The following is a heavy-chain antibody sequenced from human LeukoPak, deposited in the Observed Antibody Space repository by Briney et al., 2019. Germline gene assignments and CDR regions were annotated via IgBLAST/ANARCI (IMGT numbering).Heavy chain of an antibody. J-gene: IGHJ4*02. CDR1: GGSISSSNW. Sequence: SGTLSLTCAVSGGSISSSNWWSWVRQPPGKGLEWIGEIYHSGSTNYNPSLKSRVTISVDKSKNQFSLKLSSVTAADTAVYYCAREGARGRYSRGWYGLYYFDYWGQGTLVTVSS. V-gene: IGHV4-4*02. CDR2: IYHSGST. CDR3: AREGARGRYSRGWYGLYYFDY. D-gene: IGHD6-19*01.